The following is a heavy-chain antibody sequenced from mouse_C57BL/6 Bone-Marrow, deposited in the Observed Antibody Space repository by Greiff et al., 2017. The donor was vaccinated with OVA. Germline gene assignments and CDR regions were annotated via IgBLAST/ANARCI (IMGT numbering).Heavy chain of an antibody. D-gene: IGHD2-12*01. CDR3: ARPYDSYSPYAMDY. CDR2: INSDGGST. Sequence: DVKLVESGGGLVQPGESLKLSCESNEYEFPSHDMSWVRKTPEKRLELVAVINSDGGSTYYPDTMERRFIISRDNTKKTLYLQMSSLRSEDTALYYCARPYDSYSPYAMDYWGQGTSVTVSS. CDR1: EYEFPSHD. V-gene: IGHV5-2*01. J-gene: IGHJ4*01.